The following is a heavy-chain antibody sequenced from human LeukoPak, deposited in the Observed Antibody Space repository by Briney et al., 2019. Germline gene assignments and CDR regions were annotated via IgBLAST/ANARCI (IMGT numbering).Heavy chain of an antibody. D-gene: IGHD3-16*01. J-gene: IGHJ4*02. CDR3: AREGGAFDY. CDR1: GCTFSSYS. V-gene: IGHV3-30*04. Sequence: AGSLTLSCAASGCTFSSYSLHWVRLAPRPGLEWVAVVSYDGSNKYYADSAKGRFTISRDNSKNTLYLQMKSLRAEDTAGDYCAREGGAFDYWGQGTLVTVSS. CDR2: VSYDGSNK.